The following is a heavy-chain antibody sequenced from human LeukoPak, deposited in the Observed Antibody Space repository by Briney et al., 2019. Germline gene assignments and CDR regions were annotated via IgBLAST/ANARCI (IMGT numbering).Heavy chain of an antibody. CDR3: ARSGYNWNPLDY. Sequence: SVKVSCKASGGTFSSYAISWVRQAPGQGLEWMGGIIPIFGTANYAQKFQGRVTITTDESTSTAYMELSSLRSEDTAVYYCARSGYNWNPLDYWGQGTLVTVSS. CDR2: IIPIFGTA. V-gene: IGHV1-69*05. D-gene: IGHD1-20*01. J-gene: IGHJ4*02. CDR1: GGTFSSYA.